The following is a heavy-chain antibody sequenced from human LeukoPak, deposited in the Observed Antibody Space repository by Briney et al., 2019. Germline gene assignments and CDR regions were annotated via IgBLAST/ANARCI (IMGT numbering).Heavy chain of an antibody. CDR3: ARDNWPVEQQLLGY. CDR2: ISYDGSNK. D-gene: IGHD6-13*01. J-gene: IGHJ4*02. V-gene: IGHV3-30*04. CDR1: GFTFSSYA. Sequence: GGSLRLSCAASGFTFSSYAMHWVRQAPGKGLEWVAVISYDGSNKYYADSVKGRFTISRDNSKNTLYLQMNSLRAEDTAVYYCARDNWPVEQQLLGYWGQGTLVTVSS.